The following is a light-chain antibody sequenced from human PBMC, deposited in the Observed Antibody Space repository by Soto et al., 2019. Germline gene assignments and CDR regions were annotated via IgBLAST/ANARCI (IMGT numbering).Light chain of an antibody. CDR1: QSVSSSY. Sequence: EIVLTQSPGTLSLSPGERATLSCRASQSVSSSYLAWYQQKPGQAPRLLIYGASSRATGIPDRFSGSGSGTDFTLTISRLEPEDFAVYSCQQYGSSRTFGGGTKVEIK. CDR3: QQYGSSRT. CDR2: GAS. J-gene: IGKJ4*02. V-gene: IGKV3-20*01.